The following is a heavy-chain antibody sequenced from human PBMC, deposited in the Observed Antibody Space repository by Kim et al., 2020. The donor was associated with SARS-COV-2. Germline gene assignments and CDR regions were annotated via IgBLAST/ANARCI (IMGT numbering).Heavy chain of an antibody. CDR1: GYTFTSYY. V-gene: IGHV1-46*01. CDR2: INPSGGST. CDR3: ARDTTVTGVWQDYYYYYGMDV. D-gene: IGHD4-4*01. Sequence: ASVKVSCKASGYTFTSYYMHWVRQAPGQGLEWMGIINPSGGSTSYAQKFQGRVTMTRDTSTSTVYMELSSLRYEDTAVYYCARDTTVTGVWQDYYYYYGMDVWGQGTTGTVSS. J-gene: IGHJ6*02.